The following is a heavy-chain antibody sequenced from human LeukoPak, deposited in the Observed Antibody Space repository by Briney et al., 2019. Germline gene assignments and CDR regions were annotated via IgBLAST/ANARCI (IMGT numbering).Heavy chain of an antibody. CDR2: INSDGSST. J-gene: IGHJ4*02. D-gene: IGHD6-13*01. Sequence: PGGSLRLSCAASGFTFSSYWMHWVRQAPGKGLVWVSRINSDGSSTSYADSVKGRFTISRDNAKNTLYLQMNSLRAEDTAVYYCARGSPIAAAGRVPDYWGQGTLVTVSS. CDR3: ARGSPIAAAGRVPDY. V-gene: IGHV3-74*01. CDR1: GFTFSSYW.